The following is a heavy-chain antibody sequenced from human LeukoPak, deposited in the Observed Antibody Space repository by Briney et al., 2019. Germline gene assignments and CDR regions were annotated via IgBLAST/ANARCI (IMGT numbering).Heavy chain of an antibody. CDR1: GGSISSSSYY. J-gene: IGHJ2*01. V-gene: IGHV4-39*07. D-gene: IGHD2-2*01. Sequence: SLETLSLTCTVSGGSISSSSYYWGWIRQPPGKGLEWIGSIYYSGSTYYNPSLKSRVTISVDTSKNQFSLKLSSVTAADTAVYYCARVYYANSYDYWFFDLWGRGTLVTVSS. CDR3: ARVYYANSYDYWFFDL. CDR2: IYYSGST.